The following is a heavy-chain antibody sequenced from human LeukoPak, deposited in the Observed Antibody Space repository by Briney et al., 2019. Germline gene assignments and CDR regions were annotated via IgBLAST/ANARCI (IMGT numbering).Heavy chain of an antibody. CDR3: AKILTGTGPTMDV. Sequence: GGSLRLSCAASGFTFSDYYMSWIRQAPGKGLEWVSYISSSGSSIYYADSVKGRFTISRDNAKNSLYLQMNSLRAEDTAVYYCAKILTGTGPTMDVWGQGTTVTVSS. CDR2: ISSSGSSI. D-gene: IGHD1-20*01. V-gene: IGHV3-11*01. J-gene: IGHJ6*02. CDR1: GFTFSDYY.